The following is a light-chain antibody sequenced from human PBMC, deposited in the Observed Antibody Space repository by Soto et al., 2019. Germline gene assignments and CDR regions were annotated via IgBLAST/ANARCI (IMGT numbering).Light chain of an antibody. Sequence: QLVLTQSPSASASLGDSVKLTCTLSSGHSSFAIAWHQQQPEKGPRYLVKVNSDGSHSKGDGIPDRFSGSSSGAERYLTISSLQSEDEADYYCQTWGTGIRVFGGGTKLTVL. CDR1: SGHSSFA. CDR3: QTWGTGIRV. J-gene: IGLJ3*02. V-gene: IGLV4-69*01. CDR2: VNSDGSH.